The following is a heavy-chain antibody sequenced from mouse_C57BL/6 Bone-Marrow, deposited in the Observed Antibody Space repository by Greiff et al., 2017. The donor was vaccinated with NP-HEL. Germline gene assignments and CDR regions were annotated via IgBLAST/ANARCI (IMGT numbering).Heavy chain of an antibody. CDR3: ARETGSSPTWFAY. Sequence: QVQLKQPGTELVKPGASVKLSCKASGYTFTSYWMHWVKQRPGQGLEWIGNINPSNGGTNYNEKFKSKATLTVDKSSSTAYMQLSSLTSEDSAVYYCARETGSSPTWFAYWGQGTLVTVSA. CDR2: INPSNGGT. CDR1: GYTFTSYW. V-gene: IGHV1-53*01. J-gene: IGHJ3*01. D-gene: IGHD1-1*01.